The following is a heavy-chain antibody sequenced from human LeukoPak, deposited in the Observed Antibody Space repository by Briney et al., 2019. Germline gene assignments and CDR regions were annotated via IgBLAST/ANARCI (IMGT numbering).Heavy chain of an antibody. V-gene: IGHV4-30-2*01. D-gene: IGHD4-23*01. CDR1: GGSISSGGYY. J-gene: IGHJ4*02. CDR2: IYHSGST. CDR3: ARDSGSRMTTVVRGLGY. Sequence: SETLSLTCTVSGGSISSGGYYWSWIRQPPGKGLEWIGYIYHSGSTYYNPSLKSRVTISVDRSKNQFSLKLSSVTAADTAVYYCARDSGSRMTTVVRGLGYWGQGTLVTVSS.